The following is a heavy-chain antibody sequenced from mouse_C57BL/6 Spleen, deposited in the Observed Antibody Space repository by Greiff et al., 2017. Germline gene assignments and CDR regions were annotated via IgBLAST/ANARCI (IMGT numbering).Heavy chain of an antibody. D-gene: IGHD2-4*01. J-gene: IGHJ4*01. Sequence: QVQLQQSGAELVRPGTSVKVSCKASGYAFTNYLIEWVKQRPGQGLEWIGVINPGSGGPNSNEKFKGKATLTADKSSSSAYRQLSSRTSEDSAVYFCARGGDYDVRSSYAMDYWGQGTSVTVSS. CDR2: INPGSGGP. CDR3: ARGGDYDVRSSYAMDY. CDR1: GYAFTNYL. V-gene: IGHV1-54*01.